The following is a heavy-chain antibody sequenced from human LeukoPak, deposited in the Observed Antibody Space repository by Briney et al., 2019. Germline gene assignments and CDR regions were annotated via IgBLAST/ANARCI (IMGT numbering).Heavy chain of an antibody. CDR3: AKDRSVMSTSCHDY. Sequence: PGGSLRLSCAASGFTFSSYGMHWVRQAPGKGLEWVAFIRYDGSNKYYADSVKGRFTISRDNSKNTLYLQMNSLRAEDTAVYYCAKDRSVMSTSCHDYWGQGTLVTVSS. CDR2: IRYDGSNK. J-gene: IGHJ4*02. D-gene: IGHD2-2*01. V-gene: IGHV3-30*02. CDR1: GFTFSSYG.